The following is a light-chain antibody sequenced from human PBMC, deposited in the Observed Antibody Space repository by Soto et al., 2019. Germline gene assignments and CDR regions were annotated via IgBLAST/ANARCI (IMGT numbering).Light chain of an antibody. CDR1: QSISSTY. J-gene: IGKJ3*01. CDR3: KQYGGSPLFT. Sequence: IVLTQSPGTLSLSPGDRATLSCRASQSISSTYLAWYQHKPGQAPRLLIYGTSSRATGIPDRFSGSGSGTDFTLTISRLDPEDFAVYYCKQYGGSPLFTFGPGTKVDIK. V-gene: IGKV3-20*01. CDR2: GTS.